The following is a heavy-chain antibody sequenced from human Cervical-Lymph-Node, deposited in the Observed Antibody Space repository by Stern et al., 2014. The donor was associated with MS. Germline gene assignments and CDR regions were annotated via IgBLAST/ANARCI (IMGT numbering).Heavy chain of an antibody. J-gene: IGHJ3*01. Sequence: VQLVESGAEVKKPGASVKVSCKASGYTFNSNGISWVRQAPGQGLEWMGWISVHSGNTNYAQSLQGRFTMTTDTSTRTAYMELRSLRSDDTAMYYCARDRDHRLDVWGQGTMVTVSS. V-gene: IGHV1-18*01. CDR1: GYTFNSNG. CDR3: ARDRDHRLDV. D-gene: IGHD3-16*02. CDR2: ISVHSGNT.